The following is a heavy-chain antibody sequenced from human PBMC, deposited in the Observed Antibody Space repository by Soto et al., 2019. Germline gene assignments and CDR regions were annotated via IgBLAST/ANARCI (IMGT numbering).Heavy chain of an antibody. V-gene: IGHV3-72*01. D-gene: IGHD2-21*01. Sequence: PWGSLRLSCAALGFTFRDHYMDWVRPAPGKGLEWVGRIRNKANSYTTEYAASVKGRFTISRDDSKNLLFLQMFSLKTEDTAVYYCSRAGILTTPYYFDYWGQGTLVTVS. CDR3: SRAGILTTPYYFDY. J-gene: IGHJ4*01. CDR1: GFTFRDHY. CDR2: IRNKANSYTT.